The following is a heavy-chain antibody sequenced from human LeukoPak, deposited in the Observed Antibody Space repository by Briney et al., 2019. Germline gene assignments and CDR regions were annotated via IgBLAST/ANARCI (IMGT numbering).Heavy chain of an antibody. CDR1: WGSISSYF. V-gene: IGHV4-59*01. D-gene: IGHD3-22*01. CDR3: ARRTYFYDSSGYYFDY. Sequence: PSETLSHTCTVSWGSISSYFWSWIRPPPRPGVECVGYIYDSVSTNYTPSLTCRVTISLASSKNQSSLKLSSVTAADTAVYYCARRTYFYDSSGYYFDYWGQGTLVTVSS. CDR2: IYDSVST. J-gene: IGHJ4*02.